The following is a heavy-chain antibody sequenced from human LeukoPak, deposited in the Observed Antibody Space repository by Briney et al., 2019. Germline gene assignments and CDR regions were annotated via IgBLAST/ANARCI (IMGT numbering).Heavy chain of an antibody. J-gene: IGHJ4*02. V-gene: IGHV3-7*01. CDR1: GFTFSNYW. Sequence: GGSLRLSCAASGFTFSNYWMTWVRLAPGKGLEWVANIKEDGSQKYFVDSVKGRFTISRDNAKNSLYLQMNSLRAEDTAVYYCARDQTPFVWGQGTLVTVSS. CDR2: IKEDGSQK. CDR3: ARDQTPFV.